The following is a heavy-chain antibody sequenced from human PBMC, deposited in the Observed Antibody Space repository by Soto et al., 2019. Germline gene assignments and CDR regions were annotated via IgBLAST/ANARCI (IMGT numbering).Heavy chain of an antibody. D-gene: IGHD1-7*01. Sequence: GGSLRLSCAAPGFSFGSYGMHWVRQAPGKGLEWVAVIWYDGSNKYYADSVKGRFTISRDNSKNTLYLQMNSLRAEDTAVYYCASDWEAIPKSGPSKWNYVPSIDYWGQGTLVTVSS. J-gene: IGHJ4*02. CDR2: IWYDGSNK. CDR3: ASDWEAIPKSGPSKWNYVPSIDY. CDR1: GFSFGSYG. V-gene: IGHV3-33*01.